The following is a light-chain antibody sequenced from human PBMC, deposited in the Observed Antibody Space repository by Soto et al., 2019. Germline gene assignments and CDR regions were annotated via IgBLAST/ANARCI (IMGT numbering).Light chain of an antibody. V-gene: IGLV1-47*01. CDR1: SSNIGSNY. CDR3: AAWDDSLSGPV. CDR2: RNN. Sequence: QSVLTQPPSASGTPGQRVTLSCSGSSSNIGSNYVYWYQQLPGTAPKLLIYRNNQRPSGVPDRFSGSKSGTSASLAISGLRSEDAVDYYCAAWDDSLSGPVFGGGTQLTVL. J-gene: IGLJ7*01.